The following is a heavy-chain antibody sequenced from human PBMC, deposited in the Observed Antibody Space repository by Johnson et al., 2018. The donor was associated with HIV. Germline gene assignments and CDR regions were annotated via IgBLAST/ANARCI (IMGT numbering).Heavy chain of an antibody. J-gene: IGHJ3*02. D-gene: IGHD1-20*01. Sequence: VQLVESGGVVVQPGGSLRLSCAASGFTFINYWMHWVRQAPGKGLVWVSRMNADGKSTTYADSVKGRFTISRDNSKNTLYLQMNSLRAEDTAVCYCARYSWKGGAFDSWGQGTMVTVSS. CDR2: MNADGKST. CDR3: ARYSWKGGAFDS. CDR1: GFTFINYW. V-gene: IGHV3-74*02.